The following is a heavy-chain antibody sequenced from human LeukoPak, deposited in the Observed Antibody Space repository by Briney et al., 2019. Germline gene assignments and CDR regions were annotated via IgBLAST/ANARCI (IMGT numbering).Heavy chain of an antibody. V-gene: IGHV3-NL1*01. CDR1: GFTFSSYG. CDR2: IYSGGST. Sequence: GGSLRLSCAASGFTFSSYGMHWVRQAPGKGLEWVSVIYSGGSTYYADSVKGRFTISRDNSKNTLYLQMNSLRAEDTAVYYCARDPPDDYWGQGTLVTVSS. CDR3: ARDPPDDY. J-gene: IGHJ4*02.